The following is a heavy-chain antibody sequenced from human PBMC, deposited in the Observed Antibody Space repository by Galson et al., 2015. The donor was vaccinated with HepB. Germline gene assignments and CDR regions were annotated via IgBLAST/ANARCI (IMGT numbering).Heavy chain of an antibody. V-gene: IGHV3-33*08. D-gene: IGHD4-23*01. CDR2: IWYDGSKK. CDR3: ARGPMGKTRAPLDY. J-gene: IGHJ4*02. Sequence: SLRLSCAASGFKFSIYGMEWVRQAPGKGLEWVAGIWYDGSKKKYADSVKGRFTISRDNSQNTLYLQMNSLRVEETAVYYCARGPMGKTRAPLDYWGQGTLVTVSS. CDR1: GFKFSIYG.